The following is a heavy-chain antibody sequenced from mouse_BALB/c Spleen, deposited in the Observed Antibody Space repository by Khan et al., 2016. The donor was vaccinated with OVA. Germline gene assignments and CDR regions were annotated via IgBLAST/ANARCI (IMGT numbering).Heavy chain of an antibody. CDR3: SRGSWQSYYFDY. CDR2: INPYNGGT. CDR1: GYTLTNYV. J-gene: IGHJ2*01. V-gene: IGHV1S136*01. D-gene: IGHD6-1*01. Sequence: EVQLQQSGPELVKPGASVKMSCKASGYTLTNYVMHWVKQKPGQGLEWIGYINPYNGGTKYNEKFKGKATLASDKSSITAYMELSSLTSEDSAVYYCSRGSWQSYYFDYWCQGTTLTLSS.